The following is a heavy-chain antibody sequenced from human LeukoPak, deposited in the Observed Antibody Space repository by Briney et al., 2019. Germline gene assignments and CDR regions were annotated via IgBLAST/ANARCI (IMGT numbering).Heavy chain of an antibody. CDR3: TRDRQYYYDSSGYAY. D-gene: IGHD3-22*01. J-gene: IGHJ4*02. Sequence: GGSLRLSCTASGFTFGDYAMSWVRQAPGKGLEWVGFIRSKAYGGTTEYAASVKGRFTISRDDSKSIAYLQMNSLKTEDTAVYYCTRDRQYYYDSSGYAYWGQGTLVTVSS. CDR2: IRSKAYGGTT. V-gene: IGHV3-49*04. CDR1: GFTFGDYA.